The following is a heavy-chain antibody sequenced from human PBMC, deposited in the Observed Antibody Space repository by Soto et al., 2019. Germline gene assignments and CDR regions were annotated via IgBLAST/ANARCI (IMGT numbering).Heavy chain of an antibody. CDR2: IGTAGDT. CDR1: GFTFSSYD. J-gene: IGHJ6*02. Sequence: GGSLRLSCVASGFTFSSYDMHWVRQGTGKGLEWVSAIGTAGDTYYPGSVKGRFTISRENAKNSLFLQMNSLRVGDTAVYYCARDRPRGGGTDVWGQGATVTVSS. CDR3: ARDRPRGGGTDV. V-gene: IGHV3-13*01.